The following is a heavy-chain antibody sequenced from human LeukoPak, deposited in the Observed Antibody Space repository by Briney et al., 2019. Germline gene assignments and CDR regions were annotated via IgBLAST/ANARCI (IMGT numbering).Heavy chain of an antibody. CDR1: GFTFDDYA. V-gene: IGHV3-43*02. CDR3: AKDIDSSWYAEYFQH. CDR2: ISRDGSST. D-gene: IGHD6-13*01. J-gene: IGHJ1*01. Sequence: PGGSLRLSCAASGFTFDDYAMHWVRQAPGKGLEWVSLISRDGSSTYSANSVKGRFTISRDNSKNYLYLQMNSLRTEDTALYYCAKDIDSSWYAEYFQHWGQGTLVTVSS.